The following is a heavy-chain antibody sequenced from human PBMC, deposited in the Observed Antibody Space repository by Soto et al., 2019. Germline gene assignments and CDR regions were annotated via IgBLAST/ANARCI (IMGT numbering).Heavy chain of an antibody. CDR1: GFTLSNYA. D-gene: IGHD3-16*02. CDR2: ISADGFTT. CDR3: AKVTWSHHYKFDN. V-gene: IGHV3-23*01. J-gene: IGHJ4*02. Sequence: VGSLRLSCAASGFTLSNYAMAWVRQAPGKGLEWVSVISADGFTTFYADSVKGRFTISRDNPKNTLYMQMNSLRAEDTAVYYCAKVTWSHHYKFDNWGQGTLVTVSS.